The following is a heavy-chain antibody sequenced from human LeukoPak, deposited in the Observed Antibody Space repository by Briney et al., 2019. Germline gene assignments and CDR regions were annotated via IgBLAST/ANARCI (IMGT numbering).Heavy chain of an antibody. CDR2: IYYSGST. CDR3: ARDGLGPQH. CDR1: GGSIRSSYYY. Sequence: SETLSLTCTVSGGSIRSSYYYWGWIRQPPGKGLEWIGYIYYSGSTNYNPSLKSRVTISVDTSKNQFSLNLSSVTAADTAVYYCARDGLGPQHWGQGTLVTVSS. D-gene: IGHD3-10*01. J-gene: IGHJ1*01. V-gene: IGHV4-61*01.